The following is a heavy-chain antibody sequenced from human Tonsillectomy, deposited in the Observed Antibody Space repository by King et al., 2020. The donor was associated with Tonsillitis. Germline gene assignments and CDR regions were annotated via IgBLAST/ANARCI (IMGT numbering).Heavy chain of an antibody. D-gene: IGHD3-22*01. V-gene: IGHV4-30-4*01. CDR2: IYYSGST. Sequence: QLQLQESGPGLVKPSQTLSLTCTVSGGSISSGDYYWSWIRQPPGKGLEWIGYIYYSGSTYYNPSLKSRVTISVDTSKNQFSLKLNSVTAADTAVYYCARANPYYDSSGYYPVGAFDIWGQGTMVTVSS. CDR1: GGSISSGDYY. CDR3: ARANPYYDSSGYYPVGAFDI. J-gene: IGHJ3*02.